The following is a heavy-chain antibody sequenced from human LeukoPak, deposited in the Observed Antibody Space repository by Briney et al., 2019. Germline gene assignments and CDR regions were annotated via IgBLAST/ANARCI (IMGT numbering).Heavy chain of an antibody. CDR2: PNTDGSST. D-gene: IGHD1-26*01. CDR1: GFTFSSYW. V-gene: IGHV3-74*01. J-gene: IGHJ4*02. Sequence: PGGSLRLSCAASGFTFSSYWMHWVRQAPGKGLMWVSRPNTDGSSTNYADSVKGRFTISRDNAKNTVYLQMNSLRAEDTAVYYCARGKGWEQPIDSWGQGSLVTVSS. CDR3: ARGKGWEQPIDS.